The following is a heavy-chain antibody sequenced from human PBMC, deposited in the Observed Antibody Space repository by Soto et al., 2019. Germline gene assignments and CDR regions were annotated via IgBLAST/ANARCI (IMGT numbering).Heavy chain of an antibody. Sequence: AAVQVSCQASGYTFTVYYMHWVRQAPGQGLEWMGWINPNSGGTNYAQKFQGRVTMTRDTSISTAYMELSRLRSDDTAVYYCATDMVRGARDYWGQGTLVTVSS. CDR1: GYTFTVYY. CDR3: ATDMVRGARDY. D-gene: IGHD3-10*01. CDR2: INPNSGGT. V-gene: IGHV1-2*02. J-gene: IGHJ4*02.